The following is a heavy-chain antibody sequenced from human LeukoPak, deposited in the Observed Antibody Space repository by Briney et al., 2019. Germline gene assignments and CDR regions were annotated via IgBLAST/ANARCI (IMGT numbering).Heavy chain of an antibody. V-gene: IGHV3-23*01. CDR3: AKDQSFGQGGGNFDY. CDR2: ISGSGGST. D-gene: IGHD3-10*01. CDR1: GFTFSSYA. J-gene: IGHJ4*02. Sequence: HTGGSLRLSCAASGFTFSSYAMSWVRQAPGKGLEWVSAISGSGGSTYYADSVKGRFTISRDNSKNTLYLQMNSLRAEDTAIYYCAKDQSFGQGGGNFDYWGQGTLVTVSS.